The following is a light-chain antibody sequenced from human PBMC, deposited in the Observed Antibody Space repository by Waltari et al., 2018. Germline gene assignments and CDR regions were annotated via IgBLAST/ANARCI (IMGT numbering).Light chain of an antibody. V-gene: IGKV1-33*01. CDR1: QDIVNY. CDR3: QHYDNLPYT. Sequence: DIQMTQSPFSLPASVGDRVNITCQASQDIVNYLNWYQHKPGTTPKLLISEASNLEAGVPSRFTGSGSGTDFTFTISSLQPEDIATYYCQHYDNLPYTFGQGTKLEIK. CDR2: EAS. J-gene: IGKJ2*01.